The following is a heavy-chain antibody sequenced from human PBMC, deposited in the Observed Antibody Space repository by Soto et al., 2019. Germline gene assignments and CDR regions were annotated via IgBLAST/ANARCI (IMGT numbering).Heavy chain of an antibody. J-gene: IGHJ4*02. V-gene: IGHV3-33*06. CDR2: IWYDGSNK. CDR1: GFTFSSYG. CDR3: AKGTDKYYDFWSGYPQDY. D-gene: IGHD3-3*01. Sequence: PVGSLRLSCAASGFTFSSYGMHWVRQAPGKGLEWVAVIWYDGSNKYYADSVKGRFTISRDNSKNTLYLQMNSLRAEDTAVYYCAKGTDKYYDFWSGYPQDYWGQGTLVTVS.